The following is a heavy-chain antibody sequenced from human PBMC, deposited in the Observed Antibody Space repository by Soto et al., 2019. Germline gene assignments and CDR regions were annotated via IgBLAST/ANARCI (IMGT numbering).Heavy chain of an antibody. Sequence: KTSETLSLTCNVTGDSIKTHYWSWIRQAPGKGLEWIGYIYYSGSTLYNPSLKRRVTISADTAKNQFSLRLTSLTAADTAVYYCASGWMAAFDNWGQGTLVTAPQ. J-gene: IGHJ4*02. D-gene: IGHD2-2*03. CDR1: GDSIKTHY. CDR2: IYYSGST. CDR3: ASGWMAAFDN. V-gene: IGHV4-59*11.